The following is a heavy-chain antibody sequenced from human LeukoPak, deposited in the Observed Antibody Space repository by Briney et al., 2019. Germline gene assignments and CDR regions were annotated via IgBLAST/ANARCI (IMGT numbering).Heavy chain of an antibody. CDR2: FDPEDGET. Sequence: ASVKVSCKVSGYTLTELSINWVRQAPGKGLEWMGRFDPEDGETIYAQKFQGRVTMTEDTSTDTAYMELSSLRSEDTAVYYCATEGAYYDSSGYSDYWGQGTLVTVSS. D-gene: IGHD3-22*01. CDR1: GYTLTELS. V-gene: IGHV1-24*01. J-gene: IGHJ4*02. CDR3: ATEGAYYDSSGYSDY.